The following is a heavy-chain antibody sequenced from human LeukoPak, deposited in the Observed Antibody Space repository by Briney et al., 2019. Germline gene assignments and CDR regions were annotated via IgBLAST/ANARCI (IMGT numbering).Heavy chain of an antibody. Sequence: SETLSLTCGVYGGSYSDYYWSWIRQPPGKGLEWIGEINHSGITNYNPSLKSRVTISLDTSKNQFSLKLSSVTAADTAVYYCARRYSSGWPPRGAFDIWGQGTMVTVSS. CDR1: GGSYSDYY. V-gene: IGHV4-34*01. CDR3: ARRYSSGWPPRGAFDI. D-gene: IGHD6-19*01. J-gene: IGHJ3*02. CDR2: INHSGIT.